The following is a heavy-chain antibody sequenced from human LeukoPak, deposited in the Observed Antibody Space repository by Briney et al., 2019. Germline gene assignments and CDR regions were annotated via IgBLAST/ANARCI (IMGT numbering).Heavy chain of an antibody. CDR3: ARDYYDSSGYYGDY. J-gene: IGHJ4*02. Sequence: ASVKVSCKASGGTFSSYAISWVRQAPGQGLEWMGRIIPILGIANYAQKFQGRVTITADKSTSTAYMELSSLRSEDTAVYYCARDYYDSSGYYGDYWGQGTLVTVSS. CDR1: GGTFSSYA. V-gene: IGHV1-69*04. D-gene: IGHD3-22*01. CDR2: IIPILGIA.